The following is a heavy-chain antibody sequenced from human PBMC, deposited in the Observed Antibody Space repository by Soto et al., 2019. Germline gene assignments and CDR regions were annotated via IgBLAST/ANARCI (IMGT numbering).Heavy chain of an antibody. CDR2: IYYSGST. V-gene: IGHV4-61*01. CDR3: AREGYYYDSSGYSGGFDY. CDR1: GGSVSSGSYY. Sequence: SETLSLTCTVSGGSVSSGSYYWSWIRQPPGKGLEWIGYIYYSGSTNYNPSLKSRVTISVDTSKNQFSLKLSSVTAADTAVYYCAREGYYYDSSGYSGGFDYWGQGTLVT. J-gene: IGHJ4*02. D-gene: IGHD3-22*01.